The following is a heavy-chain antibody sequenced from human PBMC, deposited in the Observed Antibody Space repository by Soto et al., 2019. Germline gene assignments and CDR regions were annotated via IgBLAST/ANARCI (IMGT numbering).Heavy chain of an antibody. CDR2: ISTGGSST. CDR3: ARSREIIASAGSFDY. Sequence: EVQLLESGGGLVQPGGSLRLSCAASGFTFSSHVMSWVRQAPGKGLEWVAGISTGGSSTDYADSVKGRFTISRDNSKNTLNLQMKSLRAEDTAVYYCARSREIIASAGSFDYWGQGTLVTVSS. D-gene: IGHD6-25*01. J-gene: IGHJ4*02. V-gene: IGHV3-23*01. CDR1: GFTFSSHV.